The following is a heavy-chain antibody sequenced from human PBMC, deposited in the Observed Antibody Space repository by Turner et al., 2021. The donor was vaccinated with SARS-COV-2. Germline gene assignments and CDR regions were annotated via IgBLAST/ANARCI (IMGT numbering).Heavy chain of an antibody. V-gene: IGHV3-23*01. CDR3: AKDRIPTWANVGGRPEAMDV. Sequence: EVQLLESGGGSEQPGGSVRVSCVASGFRFGSYSMNWVRQAPGKGMEWVSQINGDGRSATYVDSVKCRFTISRDNSKNTLYLQMDSLRAEDTAVYYCAKDRIPTWANVGGRPEAMDVWGQGTTVTVAS. J-gene: IGHJ6*02. CDR2: INGDGRSA. CDR1: GFRFGSYS. D-gene: IGHD6-6*01.